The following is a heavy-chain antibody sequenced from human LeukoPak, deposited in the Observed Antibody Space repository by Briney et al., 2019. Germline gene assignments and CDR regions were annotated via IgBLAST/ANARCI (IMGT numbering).Heavy chain of an antibody. CDR3: ARVTYYYGSGSPRDFDY. J-gene: IGHJ4*02. D-gene: IGHD3-10*01. V-gene: IGHV4-59*01. CDR1: GGSISIYY. Sequence: SETLSLTCTVSGGSISIYYWSWIRQPPGKGLEWIGYIYYSGSTNYNPSLKSRVTISVDTSKNQFSLKLSSVTAADTAVYYCARVTYYYGSGSPRDFDYWGQGTLVTVSS. CDR2: IYYSGST.